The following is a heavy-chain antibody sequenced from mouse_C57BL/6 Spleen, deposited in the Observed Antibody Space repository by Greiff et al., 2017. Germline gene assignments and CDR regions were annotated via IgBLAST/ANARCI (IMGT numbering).Heavy chain of an antibody. CDR3: AGNHYDGYYVDFDY. V-gene: IGHV2-9-1*01. Sequence: VKLQESGPGLVAPSQSLSITCTVSGFSLTSHAISWVRQPPGKGLEWLGRIWTGGGTNYNSALKSRQSISKDNSKSQVFLTKNSQLTDDTARYYCAGNHYDGYYVDFDYWGQGTTLTVSS. CDR2: IWTGGGT. J-gene: IGHJ2*01. CDR1: GFSLTSHA. D-gene: IGHD2-3*01.